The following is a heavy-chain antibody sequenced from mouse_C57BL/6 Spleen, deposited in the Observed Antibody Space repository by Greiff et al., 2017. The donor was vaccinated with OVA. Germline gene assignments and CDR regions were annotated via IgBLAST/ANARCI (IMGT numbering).Heavy chain of an antibody. J-gene: IGHJ4*01. CDR2: INPYNGGT. D-gene: IGHD1-1*01. V-gene: IGHV1-19*01. Sequence: EVQLQQSGPVLVKPGASVKMSCKASGYTFTDYYMNWVKQSHGKSLEWIGVINPYNGGTSYNQKFKGKATLTVDKSSSTAYMELNSLTSEDSAVYYCARGGVVAADYYAMDYWGQGTSVTVSS. CDR1: GYTFTDYY. CDR3: ARGGVVAADYYAMDY.